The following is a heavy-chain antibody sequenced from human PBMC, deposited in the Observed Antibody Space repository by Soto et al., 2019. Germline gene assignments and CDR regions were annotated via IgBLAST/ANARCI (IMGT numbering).Heavy chain of an antibody. J-gene: IGHJ4*02. Sequence: GGSLRLSCAASGFTFSSYGMHWVRQAPGKGLEWVAVISYDGSNKYYADSVKGRFTISRDNSKNTLYLQMNSLRAEDTAVYYCSKDYVSGVGVTAIFDYWGQGTLVTVSS. CDR1: GFTFSSYG. CDR2: ISYDGSNK. CDR3: SKDYVSGVGVTAIFDY. V-gene: IGHV3-30*18. D-gene: IGHD2-21*02.